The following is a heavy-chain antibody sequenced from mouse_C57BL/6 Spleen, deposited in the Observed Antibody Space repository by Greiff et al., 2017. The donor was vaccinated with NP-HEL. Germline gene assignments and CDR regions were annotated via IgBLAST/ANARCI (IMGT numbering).Heavy chain of an antibody. V-gene: IGHV5-6*01. CDR1: GFTFSSYG. D-gene: IGHD1-1*01. CDR2: ISSGGSYT. CDR3: ARLTTVVDY. J-gene: IGHJ2*01. Sequence: EVMLVESGGDLVKPGGSLKLSCAASGFTFSSYGMSWVRQTPDKRLEWVATISSGGSYTYYPDSVKGRFTISRDNAKNTLYLQMSSLKSEDTAMYYCARLTTVVDYWGQGTTLTVSS.